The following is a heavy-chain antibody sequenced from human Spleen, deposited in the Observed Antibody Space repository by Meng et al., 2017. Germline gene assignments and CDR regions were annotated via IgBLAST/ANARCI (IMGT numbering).Heavy chain of an antibody. V-gene: IGHV4-39*07. Sequence: SETLSLTCIVSGGSISSSSYNWGWIRQPPGKGLEWIGEINHSGSTNYNPSLKSRVTISVDTSKNQFSLKLSSVTAADTAVYYCAREVSMVRGRGATDAFDIWGQGTMVTVSS. CDR1: GGSISSSSYN. CDR3: AREVSMVRGRGATDAFDI. J-gene: IGHJ3*02. D-gene: IGHD3-10*01. CDR2: INHSGST.